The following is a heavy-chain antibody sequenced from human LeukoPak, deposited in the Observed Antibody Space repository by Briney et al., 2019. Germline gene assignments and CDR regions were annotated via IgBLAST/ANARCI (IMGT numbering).Heavy chain of an antibody. CDR2: ISSGINTI. J-gene: IGHJ3*02. CDR1: GFTFSTYS. D-gene: IGHD2-8*01. CDR3: SREMYYAYDI. V-gene: IGHV3-48*01. Sequence: GGSLRLSCAASGFTFSTYSMNWVRQAPGKGLEWVSYISSGINTIDYADSVKGRFTISRDNAKNSLYLQMNSLRAEDTAVYYCSREMYYAYDIWGQGTMVTVSS.